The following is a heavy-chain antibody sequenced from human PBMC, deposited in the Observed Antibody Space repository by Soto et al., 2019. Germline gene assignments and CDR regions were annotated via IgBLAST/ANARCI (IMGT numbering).Heavy chain of an antibody. CDR3: ARERPGAGTRYYFDY. Sequence: VASVKVSCKASGYTFTSYGSSWVRRAPGQGLEWMGWISAYNGNTNYAQKLQGRVTMTTDTSTSTAYMELRSLRSDDTAVYYCARERPGAGTRYYFDYWGQGTLVTVSS. D-gene: IGHD1-7*01. CDR2: ISAYNGNT. CDR1: GYTFTSYG. J-gene: IGHJ4*02. V-gene: IGHV1-18*01.